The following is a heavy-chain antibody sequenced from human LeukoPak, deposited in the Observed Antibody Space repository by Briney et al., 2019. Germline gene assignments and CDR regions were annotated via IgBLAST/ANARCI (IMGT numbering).Heavy chain of an antibody. J-gene: IGHJ5*02. V-gene: IGHV4-38-2*01. CDR2: IYHSGST. CDR3: ARLTSYYDFWSGEFDP. D-gene: IGHD3-3*01. Sequence: SETLSLTCAVSGYSISSGYYWGWIRQPPGKGLEWIGSIYHSGSTYYNPSLKSRVTISVDTSKNQFSLKLSSVTAADTAVHYCARLTSYYDFWSGEFDPWGQGTLVTVSS. CDR1: GYSISSGYY.